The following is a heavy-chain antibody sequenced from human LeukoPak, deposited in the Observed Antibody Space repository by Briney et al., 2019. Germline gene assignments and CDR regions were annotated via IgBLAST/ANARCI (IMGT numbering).Heavy chain of an antibody. V-gene: IGHV3-23*01. CDR1: GFTFSNYA. Sequence: PGGPLRLSCAASGFTFSNYAMSWVRQAPGKGLEWVSAISGSGGNTYYADSVKGRFTISRDNAKNTLNLQMNSLRAEDTAVYYCARDLGQYYDTSDNWFDPWGQGTLVTVSS. D-gene: IGHD3-22*01. J-gene: IGHJ5*02. CDR2: ISGSGGNT. CDR3: ARDLGQYYDTSDNWFDP.